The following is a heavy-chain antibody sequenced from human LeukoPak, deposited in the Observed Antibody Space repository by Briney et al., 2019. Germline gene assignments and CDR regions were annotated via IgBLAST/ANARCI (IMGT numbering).Heavy chain of an antibody. V-gene: IGHV4-39*07. D-gene: IGHD6-19*01. CDR3: ARDLRKGVAVLYYFDY. CDR1: GGSISSYY. J-gene: IGHJ4*02. CDR2: IYYSGST. Sequence: SETLSLTCTVSGGSISSYYWGWIRQPPGKGLEWIGSIYYSGSTYYNPSLKSRVTISVDTSKNQFSLKLSSVTAADTAVYYCARDLRKGVAVLYYFDYWGQGTLVTVSS.